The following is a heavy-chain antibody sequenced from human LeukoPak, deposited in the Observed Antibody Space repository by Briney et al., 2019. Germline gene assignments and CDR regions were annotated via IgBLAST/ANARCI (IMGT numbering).Heavy chain of an antibody. CDR3: ARGYQLLYSDAFDI. J-gene: IGHJ3*02. D-gene: IGHD2-2*02. CDR1: GGTFSSYA. V-gene: IGHV1-69*13. CDR2: IIPIFGTA. Sequence: SVKVSCKASGGTFSSYAISWVRQAPGQGLEWMGGIIPIFGTANYAQKFQGRVTITADESTSTAYMELSSLRSEDTAVYYCARGYQLLYSDAFDIWGQGTMVTVSS.